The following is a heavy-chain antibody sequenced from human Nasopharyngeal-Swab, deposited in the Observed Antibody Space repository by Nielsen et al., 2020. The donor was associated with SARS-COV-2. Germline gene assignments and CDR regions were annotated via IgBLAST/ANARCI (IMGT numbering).Heavy chain of an antibody. CDR3: ARDLSYYDSSGYPGDY. J-gene: IGHJ4*02. V-gene: IGHV3-30*02. D-gene: IGHD3-22*01. Sequence: VRQAPGKGLEWVASIRYDGGNKYYVESVKGRFTISRDNSKNTLYLQMNSLRAEDTAVYYCARDLSYYDSSGYPGDYWGQGTLVTVSS. CDR2: IRYDGGNK.